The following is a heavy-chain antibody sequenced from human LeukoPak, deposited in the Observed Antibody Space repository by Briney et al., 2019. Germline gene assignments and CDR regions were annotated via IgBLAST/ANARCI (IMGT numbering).Heavy chain of an antibody. D-gene: IGHD2-21*02. Sequence: ASVKVSCKASGYTFTGYYIHWVRQAPGQGLEWMGWINPDNGVTNYAQKFQGRVTITRDTSISTAYMELSSLRSEDTAVYYCAREGPCGGDCYPSYFDYWGQGTLVTVSS. CDR1: GYTFTGYY. CDR2: INPDNGVT. J-gene: IGHJ4*02. CDR3: AREGPCGGDCYPSYFDY. V-gene: IGHV1-2*02.